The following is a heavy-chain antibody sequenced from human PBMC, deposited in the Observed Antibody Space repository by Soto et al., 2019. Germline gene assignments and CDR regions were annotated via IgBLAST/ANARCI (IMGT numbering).Heavy chain of an antibody. V-gene: IGHV3-53*02. CDR1: DFSVRSTY. J-gene: IGHJ4*02. CDR3: AKGRGGNSWRSPIDC. Sequence: EVQLVETGGGLIQPGGSLRLSCAVSDFSVRSTYMTWVRQAPGKGLECVSVIYSGGNTFHADSVKGRFTISRDISKNMVYLQINSLRVEDTPVYHCAKGRGGNSWRSPIDCWGQGTLVTVSS. CDR2: IYSGGNT. D-gene: IGHD6-13*01.